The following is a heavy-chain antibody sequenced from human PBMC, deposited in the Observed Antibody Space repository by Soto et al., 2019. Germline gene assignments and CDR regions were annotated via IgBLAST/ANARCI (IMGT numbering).Heavy chain of an antibody. D-gene: IGHD6-19*01. J-gene: IGHJ4*02. Sequence: QVQLVESGGGVVQPGRSLRLSCVASGLPFSTYAMPWVRQAPGKGLEWVATISYDGGDTYYADPVKGRFTISRDNSKNTLYLQMNSLRPEDTAIYYCGLFGAGCGWSDYWGQGTLVTVSS. CDR1: GLPFSTYA. V-gene: IGHV3-30-3*01. CDR2: ISYDGGDT. CDR3: GLFGAGCGWSDY.